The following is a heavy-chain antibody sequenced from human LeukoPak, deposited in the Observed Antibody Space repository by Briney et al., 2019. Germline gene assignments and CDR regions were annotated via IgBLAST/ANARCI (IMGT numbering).Heavy chain of an antibody. CDR3: AHRLRNYYDSSGYYYEYFQH. J-gene: IGHJ1*01. D-gene: IGHD3-22*01. CDR2: IYWDDDK. V-gene: IGHV2-5*02. CDR1: GFSLSTSGVG. Sequence: SGPTLVKPTQTLTLTCTFSGFSLSTSGVGVGWIRQPPGKALEWLALIYWDDDKRYSPSLKSRLTITKDTSKNQVVLTMTNMDPVDTATYYCAHRLRNYYDSSGYYYEYFQHWGQGTLVTVSS.